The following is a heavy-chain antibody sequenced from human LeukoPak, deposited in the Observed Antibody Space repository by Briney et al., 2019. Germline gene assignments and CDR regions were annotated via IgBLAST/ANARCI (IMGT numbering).Heavy chain of an antibody. V-gene: IGHV1-2*02. CDR3: AITTTIAAAGLDY. Sequence: GASVKVCCKASGYTFTGHYLHWVRQAPGQGLEWMGWINPNRGGTKYAQKFQGRVTMTRDTPISTAYMELSRLSSDDTAVYYCAITTTIAAAGLDYWGQGTLVTVSS. D-gene: IGHD6-13*01. J-gene: IGHJ4*02. CDR2: INPNRGGT. CDR1: GYTFTGHY.